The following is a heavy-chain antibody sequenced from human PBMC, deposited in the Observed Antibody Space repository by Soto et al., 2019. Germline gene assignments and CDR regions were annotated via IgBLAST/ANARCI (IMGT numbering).Heavy chain of an antibody. J-gene: IGHJ4*02. CDR1: GDIFSGYS. CDR2: IIPIFGTT. D-gene: IGHD5-12*01. CDR3: ARDLGSGYDPGDY. Sequence: QVQLVQSGAEVKKPGSSVKVSCKTSGDIFSGYSISWVRQAPGQGLEWMGGIIPIFGTTNYAQRLHGRVTITADKSTSTVYMELYSLKSEDTAVYYCARDLGSGYDPGDYWGQGPLVTVSS. V-gene: IGHV1-69*14.